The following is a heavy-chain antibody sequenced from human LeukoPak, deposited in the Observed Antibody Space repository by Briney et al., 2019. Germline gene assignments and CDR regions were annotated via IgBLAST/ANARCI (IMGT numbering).Heavy chain of an antibody. CDR3: ARDYYDSSEDLAFFDY. CDR2: INAGNSNT. J-gene: IGHJ4*02. Sequence: ASVKVSCKASGYAFTSYGISWVRQAPGQGLEWMGWINAGNSNTKYSQKFQGRVTITRDTSASTAYMELSSLRSEDTAVYYCARDYYDSSEDLAFFDYWGQGTLVTVSS. D-gene: IGHD3-22*01. V-gene: IGHV1-3*01. CDR1: GYAFTSYG.